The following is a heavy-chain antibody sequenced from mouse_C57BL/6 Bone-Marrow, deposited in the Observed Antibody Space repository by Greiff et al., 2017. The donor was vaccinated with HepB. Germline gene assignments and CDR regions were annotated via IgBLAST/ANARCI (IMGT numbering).Heavy chain of an antibody. CDR1: GFSLTSYG. CDR2: IWGDGST. CDR3: AKRGDAYYGSSYLYWYFDV. J-gene: IGHJ1*03. Sequence: VKLKESGPGLVAPSQSLSITCTVSGFSLTSYGVSWVRQPPGKGLEWLGVIWGDGSTNYHSALISRLSISKDNSKSQVFLKLNSLQTDDTATYYCAKRGDAYYGSSYLYWYFDVWGTGTTVTVSS. D-gene: IGHD1-1*01. V-gene: IGHV2-3*01.